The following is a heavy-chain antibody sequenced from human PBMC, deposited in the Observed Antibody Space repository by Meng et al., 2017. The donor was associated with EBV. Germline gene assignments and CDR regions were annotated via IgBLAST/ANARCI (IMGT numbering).Heavy chain of an antibody. Sequence: LVDLGDEVAKPVASVEAYCKGSGYNFTGYCMHWVRQAPGQGLEWMGRINPNSGGTNYAQKFQGRVTMTRDTSISTAYMELSRLRSDDTAVYYCARVGIAVAGTGDYWGQGTLVTVSS. J-gene: IGHJ4*02. V-gene: IGHV1-2*06. CDR1: GYNFTGYC. CDR2: INPNSGGT. CDR3: ARVGIAVAGTGDY. D-gene: IGHD6-19*01.